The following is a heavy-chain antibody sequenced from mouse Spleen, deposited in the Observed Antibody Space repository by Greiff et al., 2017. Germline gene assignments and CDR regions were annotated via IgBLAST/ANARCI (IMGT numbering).Heavy chain of an antibody. D-gene: IGHD1-1*01. Sequence: EVKLMESGGGLVQSGRSLRLSCATSGFTFSDFYMEWVRQAPGKGLEWIAASRNKANDYTTEYSASVKGRFIVSRDTSQSILYLQMNALRAEDTAIYYCARDADYGRHFDVWGAGTTVTVSS. CDR1: GFTFSDFY. CDR2: SRNKANDYTT. CDR3: ARDADYGRHFDV. V-gene: IGHV7-1*01. J-gene: IGHJ1*01.